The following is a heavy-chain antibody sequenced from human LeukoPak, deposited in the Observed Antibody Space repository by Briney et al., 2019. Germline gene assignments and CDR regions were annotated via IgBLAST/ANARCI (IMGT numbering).Heavy chain of an antibody. CDR1: GYSFTSHY. Sequence: ASVKVSCKASGYSFTSHYMHWVRQAPGQGLEWLGLINPSGSSTLYAQKFQGRVTMTRDMSTSTVYMELSSLRSEDTAVYYRARESGSYYGATYAFDIWGQGTMVTVSS. CDR3: ARESGSYYGATYAFDI. J-gene: IGHJ3*02. D-gene: IGHD1-26*01. CDR2: INPSGSST. V-gene: IGHV1-46*01.